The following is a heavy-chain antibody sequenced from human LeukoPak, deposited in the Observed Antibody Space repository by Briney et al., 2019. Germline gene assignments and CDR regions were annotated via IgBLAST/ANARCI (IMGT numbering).Heavy chain of an antibody. CDR1: GGSISSGGYS. D-gene: IGHD2-8*01. Sequence: SQTLSLTCTVSGGSISSGGYSWSWIRQHPGQGLEWIGYIYYSGSTYYNPSLKSRVTISVDTSKNQFSLKLSSVTAADTAVYYCARAPLKWPLDYWGQGTLVTVSS. V-gene: IGHV4-31*03. CDR3: ARAPLKWPLDY. CDR2: IYYSGST. J-gene: IGHJ4*02.